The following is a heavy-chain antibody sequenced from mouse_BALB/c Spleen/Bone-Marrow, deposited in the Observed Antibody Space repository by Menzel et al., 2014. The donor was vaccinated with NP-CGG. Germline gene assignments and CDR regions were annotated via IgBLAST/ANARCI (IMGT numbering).Heavy chain of an antibody. CDR3: AREGSTMITTPFAY. J-gene: IGHJ3*01. Sequence: VQLQQSGPGLVAPSQSLSITCTVSGFSLTSYGVHWVRQPPGKGLEWLGVIWAGGSTNYNSAPMSRLSISKDNSKSQVFLKMNSLQTDDTAMYYCAREGSTMITTPFAYWGQGTLVTVSA. CDR2: IWAGGST. CDR1: GFSLTSYG. D-gene: IGHD2-4*01. V-gene: IGHV2-9*02.